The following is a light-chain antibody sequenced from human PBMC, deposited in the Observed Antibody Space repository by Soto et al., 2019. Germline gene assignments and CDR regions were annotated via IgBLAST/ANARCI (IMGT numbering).Light chain of an antibody. V-gene: IGKV1-39*01. J-gene: IGKJ5*01. CDR2: AAS. CDR1: ESISRH. Sequence: DIQMTQSPSSLSASVGDRVTITCRASESISRHLNWYQQKPGKAPNLLIYAASTFENGVPSRFSGSGSATEFTLTISSLQPEDFATYYWQQSYSTLSISFGQGTRLEIK. CDR3: QQSYSTLSIS.